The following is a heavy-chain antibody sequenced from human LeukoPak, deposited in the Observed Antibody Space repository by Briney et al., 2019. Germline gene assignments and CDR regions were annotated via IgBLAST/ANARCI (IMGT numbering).Heavy chain of an antibody. Sequence: GGSLRLSCAASGFTFSSYGMHWVRQAPGKGLEWVAVISYDGSNKYYADSVKGRFTISRDNAKNSLFLQMNSLRAEDTAVYYCARDVNIRTDQYYDTFDLWGQGTLVTVSS. CDR3: ARDVNIRTDQYYDTFDL. CDR1: GFTFSSYG. J-gene: IGHJ3*01. D-gene: IGHD2/OR15-2a*01. V-gene: IGHV3-30*03. CDR2: ISYDGSNK.